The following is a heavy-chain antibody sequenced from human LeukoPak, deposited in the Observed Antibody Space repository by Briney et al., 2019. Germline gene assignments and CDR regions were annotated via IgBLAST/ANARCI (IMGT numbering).Heavy chain of an antibody. Sequence: GGSLRLSCAASGLTFSSYAMSWVRQAPGKGLEWVSAISGSGGSTYYADSVKGRFTISRDNSKNTLYLQMNSLRAEDTAVYYCAKGRDSSGWSDAFDIWGQGTMVTVSS. CDR3: AKGRDSSGWSDAFDI. D-gene: IGHD6-19*01. J-gene: IGHJ3*02. CDR2: ISGSGGST. CDR1: GLTFSSYA. V-gene: IGHV3-23*01.